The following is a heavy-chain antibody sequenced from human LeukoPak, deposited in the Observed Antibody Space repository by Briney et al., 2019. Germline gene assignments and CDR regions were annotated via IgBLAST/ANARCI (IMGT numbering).Heavy chain of an antibody. Sequence: ASVKVSCKASGYTFTSYGISWVRQAPGQGLEWMGWISAYNGNTNYAQKLQGRVTMTTDTSTSTAYMELSSLRSEDTAVYYCAREMAPPTAFDIWGQGTMVTVSS. CDR2: ISAYNGNT. CDR3: AREMAPPTAFDI. V-gene: IGHV1-18*01. D-gene: IGHD5-24*01. CDR1: GYTFTSYG. J-gene: IGHJ3*02.